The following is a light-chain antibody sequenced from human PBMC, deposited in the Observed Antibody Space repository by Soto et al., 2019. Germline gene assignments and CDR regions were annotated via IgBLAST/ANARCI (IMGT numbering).Light chain of an antibody. J-gene: IGKJ4*01. V-gene: IGKV3-20*01. Sequence: EIVLTQSPGTLSLSPGERATLSCRASQRVSSSYLAWYQQKPGQAPRLLIYGASSRATGFPDRFSGSGSGTDFTLTISRLEPEDFAVYYCQQYAGSPLTFGGGTNVEIK. CDR3: QQYAGSPLT. CDR1: QRVSSSY. CDR2: GAS.